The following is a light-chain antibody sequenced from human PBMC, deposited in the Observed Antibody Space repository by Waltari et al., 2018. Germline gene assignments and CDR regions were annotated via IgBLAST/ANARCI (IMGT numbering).Light chain of an antibody. CDR3: YSAADNNQVV. CDR1: VLAKKY. V-gene: IGLV3-27*01. J-gene: IGLJ2*01. Sequence: SYELTQPSSVSVSPGQTARITCSGDVLAKKYARWFQQKPGQAPVLVIYKDSERPSGIPERFSGSSSGTTVTLTISGAQVEDEADYYCYSAADNNQVVFGGVTKLTVL. CDR2: KDS.